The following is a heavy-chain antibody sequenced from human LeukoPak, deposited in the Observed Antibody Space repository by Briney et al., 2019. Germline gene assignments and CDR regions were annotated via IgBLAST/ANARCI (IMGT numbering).Heavy chain of an antibody. J-gene: IGHJ5*02. CDR3: AREGDSSSVGWFDP. D-gene: IGHD3-22*01. V-gene: IGHV4-38-2*02. Sequence: SETLSLTCTVSGYSISSGYYWGWIRQPPGQGLEWTGSIDHSGSTYYNPSLKSRITISVDTSKNQFSLKLSSVTAADTAVYYCAREGDSSSVGWFDPWGQGTLVIVSS. CDR2: IDHSGST. CDR1: GYSISSGYY.